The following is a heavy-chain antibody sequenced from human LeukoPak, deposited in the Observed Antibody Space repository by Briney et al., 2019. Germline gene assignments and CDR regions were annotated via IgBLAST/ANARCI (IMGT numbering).Heavy chain of an antibody. CDR3: ARGPNSNWSGLDF. J-gene: IGHJ4*02. D-gene: IGHD6-6*01. CDR2: ISPTGSTT. CDR1: GFSFSGHW. Sequence: GGSLRLSCTASGFSFSGHWMHWARQLPGKGLVWVSRISPTGSTTSYADSVKGRFTDSRDNAKNTLYLQVNNLRAEDTAVYYCARGPNSNWSGLDFWGQGTLLTVSS. V-gene: IGHV3-74*01.